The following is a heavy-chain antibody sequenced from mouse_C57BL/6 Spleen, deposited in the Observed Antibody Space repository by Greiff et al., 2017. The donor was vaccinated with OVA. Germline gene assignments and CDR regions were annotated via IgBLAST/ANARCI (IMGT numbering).Heavy chain of an antibody. CDR1: GYTFTDYN. Sequence: VQLKQSGPELVKPGASVKMSCKASGYTFTDYNMHWVKQSHGKSLEWIGYINPNNGGTSYNQKFKGKATLTVNKSSSTAYMELRSLTSEDSAVYYCARDGYDGGAMDYWGQGTSVTVSS. J-gene: IGHJ4*01. V-gene: IGHV1-22*01. D-gene: IGHD2-2*01. CDR2: INPNNGGT. CDR3: ARDGYDGGAMDY.